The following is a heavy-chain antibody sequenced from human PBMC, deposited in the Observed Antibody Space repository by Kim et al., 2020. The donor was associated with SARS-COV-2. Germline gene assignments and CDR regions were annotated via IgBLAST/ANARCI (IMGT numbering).Heavy chain of an antibody. J-gene: IGHJ4*02. V-gene: IGHV4-34*01. CDR3: ARARRIVVRGQSGLFVFDY. CDR2: INHSGST. CDR1: GGSFSGYY. D-gene: IGHD3-10*01. Sequence: SETLSLTCAVYGGSFSGYYWSWIRQPPGKGLEWIGEINHSGSTNYNPSLKSRVTISVDTSKNQFSLKLSSVTAADTAVYYCARARRIVVRGQSGLFVFDYWGQGTLVTVSS.